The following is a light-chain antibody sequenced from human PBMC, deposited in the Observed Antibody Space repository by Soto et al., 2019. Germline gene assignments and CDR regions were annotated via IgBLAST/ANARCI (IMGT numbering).Light chain of an antibody. CDR1: SSDVGGYDY. CDR2: EVS. Sequence: QSVLTQPASVSGSPGQSITISCTGTSSDVGGYDYVSWYQLHTGKAPKLMIYEVSNRPSGVSNRFSGSKSGNTASLTISGLQTEDEADYYCSSYTSSKTLLFGGGTKVTVL. CDR3: SSYTSSKTLL. J-gene: IGLJ2*01. V-gene: IGLV2-14*01.